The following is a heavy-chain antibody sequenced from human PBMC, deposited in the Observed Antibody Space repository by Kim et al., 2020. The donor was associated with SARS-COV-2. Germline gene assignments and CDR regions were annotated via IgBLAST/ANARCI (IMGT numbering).Heavy chain of an antibody. D-gene: IGHD3-10*01. J-gene: IGHJ6*02. CDR3: ARVVRFGASYYYYGMDV. CDR1: GFTVSSNY. Sequence: GGSLRLSCAASGFTVSSNYMSWVRQAPGKGLEWVSVIYSGGSTYYADSVKGRFTISRDNSTNTLYLQMNSLRGEDTAVYYCARVVRFGASYYYYGMDVWGQGTTVTVSS. V-gene: IGHV3-66*02. CDR2: IYSGGST.